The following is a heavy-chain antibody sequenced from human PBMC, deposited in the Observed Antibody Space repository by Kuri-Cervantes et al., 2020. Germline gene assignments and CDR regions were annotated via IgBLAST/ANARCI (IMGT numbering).Heavy chain of an antibody. V-gene: IGHV3-33*01. J-gene: IGHJ4*02. CDR2: IWYDGSNK. Sequence: LSLTCAASGFTFSSYGMHWVRQAPGKGLEWVAVIWYDGSNKYYADSVKGRFTISRDNSKNTLYLQMNSLRAEDTAVYYCAREGSYYYDSSPVYWGQGTLVTVSS. D-gene: IGHD3-22*01. CDR3: AREGSYYYDSSPVY. CDR1: GFTFSSYG.